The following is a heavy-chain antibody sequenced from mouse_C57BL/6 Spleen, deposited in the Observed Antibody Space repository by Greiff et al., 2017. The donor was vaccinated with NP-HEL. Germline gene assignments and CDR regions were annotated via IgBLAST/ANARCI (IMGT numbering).Heavy chain of an antibody. D-gene: IGHD2-4*01. Sequence: QVQLKQPGAELVRPGSSVKLSCKASGYTFTSYWMDWVKQRPGQGLEWIGNIYPSDSETHYNQKFKDKATLTVDKSSSTAYMQLSSLTSEDSAVYYCARFVYYDDDAMDYWGQGTSVTVSS. CDR1: GYTFTSYW. CDR2: IYPSDSET. J-gene: IGHJ4*01. V-gene: IGHV1-61*01. CDR3: ARFVYYDDDAMDY.